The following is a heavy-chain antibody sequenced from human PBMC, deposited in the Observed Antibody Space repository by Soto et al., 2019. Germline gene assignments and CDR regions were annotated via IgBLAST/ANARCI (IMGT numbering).Heavy chain of an antibody. CDR2: IWYDGSNK. D-gene: IGHD6-13*01. J-gene: IGHJ5*02. Sequence: GGSLRLSCAASGFTFSSYGMHWVRQAPGKGLEWVAVIWYDGSNKYYADSVKGRFTISRDNSKNTLYLQMNSLRAEDTAVYYCARDYRHSSSWMKFDPWGQGTLVTVSS. CDR1: GFTFSSYG. V-gene: IGHV3-33*01. CDR3: ARDYRHSSSWMKFDP.